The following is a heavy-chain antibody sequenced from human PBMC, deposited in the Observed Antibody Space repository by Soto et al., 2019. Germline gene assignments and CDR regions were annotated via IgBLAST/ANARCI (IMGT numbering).Heavy chain of an antibody. CDR1: GFTVSSYG. J-gene: IGHJ4*02. CDR3: TGEGASGY. D-gene: IGHD2-8*02. V-gene: IGHV3-30*03. Sequence: QVQLVESGGGVVQPGRSLRLSCAASGFTVSSYGMHWVRQAPGKGLEWVAVISRDGGTKYYADSVKGRFTISRDNSRNRLFLEMNSLRGDDMAVYYCTGEGASGYWGQGTLVTVSS. CDR2: ISRDGGTK.